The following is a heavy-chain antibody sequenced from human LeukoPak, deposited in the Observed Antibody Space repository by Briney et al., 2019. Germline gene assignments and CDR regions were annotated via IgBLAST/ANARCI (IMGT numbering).Heavy chain of an antibody. J-gene: IGHJ3*02. D-gene: IGHD2-21*01. Sequence: ETLSLTCTVSGGSISSSSYYWGWIRQAPGKGLEWVSSISSSSSYIYYADSVKGRFTISRDNVKNSLYLQMNSLRAEDTAVYYCASGGDLDAFDIWGQGTMVTVSS. CDR1: GGSISSSS. CDR2: ISSSSSYI. V-gene: IGHV3-21*01. CDR3: ASGGDLDAFDI.